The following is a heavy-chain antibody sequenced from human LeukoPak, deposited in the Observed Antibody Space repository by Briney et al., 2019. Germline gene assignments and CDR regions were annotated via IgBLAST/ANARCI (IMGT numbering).Heavy chain of an antibody. CDR2: FYYSGST. J-gene: IGHJ4*02. D-gene: IGHD5-12*01. CDR3: ARGESGYSGYDPPRFDY. CDR1: GGSISSSRYY. V-gene: IGHV4-39*07. Sequence: PSETLSLTCTVSGGSISSSRYYWGWIRQPPGKGLEWIGSFYYSGSTYYNPSLKSRVTISVDTSKNQFSLKLSSVTAADTAVYYCARGESGYSGYDPPRFDYWGQGTLVTVSS.